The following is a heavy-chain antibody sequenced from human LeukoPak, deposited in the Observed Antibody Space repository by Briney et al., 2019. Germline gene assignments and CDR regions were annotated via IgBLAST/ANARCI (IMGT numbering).Heavy chain of an antibody. V-gene: IGHV3-74*01. D-gene: IGHD1-26*01. Sequence: GGSLRLSCAASGFTFSNFWMHWVRHAPGKGLVWVALIYGDGSFTRYADSVKGRFTISRDNAENTVYLQMNSLRVEDTAVYYCARQNTPHGNFDYWGQGILVTVSS. J-gene: IGHJ4*02. CDR2: IYGDGSFT. CDR3: ARQNTPHGNFDY. CDR1: GFTFSNFW.